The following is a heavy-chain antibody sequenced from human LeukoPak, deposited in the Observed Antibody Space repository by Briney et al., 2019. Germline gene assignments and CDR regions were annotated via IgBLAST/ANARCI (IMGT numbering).Heavy chain of an antibody. J-gene: IGHJ4*02. D-gene: IGHD5-12*01. Sequence: GGSLRLSCAASGFTFSSYSMNWVRQASGKGLEWVSSISSSSSYIYYADSLKDRFNISRDKANNSRYLQMNSLRAEDTAIYYCAREGMVATFDYWGQGTLVTVSS. CDR3: AREGMVATFDY. V-gene: IGHV3-21*01. CDR2: ISSSSSYI. CDR1: GFTFSSYS.